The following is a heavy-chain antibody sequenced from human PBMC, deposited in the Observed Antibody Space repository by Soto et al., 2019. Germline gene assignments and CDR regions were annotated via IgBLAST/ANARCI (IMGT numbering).Heavy chain of an antibody. CDR1: GGPISRSSYY. CDR2: IYYSGST. D-gene: IGHD6-19*01. CDR3: AREISSGWHGRYFDY. Sequence: SETLSITFTVSGGPISRSSYYWGWIRQPPGKGLECIGSIYYSGSTFYNPSLKSRVTISVDSSKNQFSLKLSSVTAADTAVYYRAREISSGWHGRYFDYWGQGTLVTVS. V-gene: IGHV4-39*02. J-gene: IGHJ4*02.